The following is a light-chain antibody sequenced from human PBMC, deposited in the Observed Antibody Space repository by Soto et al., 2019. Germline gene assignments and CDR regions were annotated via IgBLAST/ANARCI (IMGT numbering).Light chain of an antibody. J-gene: IGKJ1*01. CDR1: QSISRY. V-gene: IGKV3-20*01. CDR3: QQYGSSPPT. Sequence: MGWTKSPGTLYLSPGERTTLSCRAMQSISRYLAWYQHKPGQGPRLLIYGASRMATGTPDRFSGSGSGTDFTLTINRLEPEDFALYYCQQYGSSPPTFGQGKKVEIQ. CDR2: GAS.